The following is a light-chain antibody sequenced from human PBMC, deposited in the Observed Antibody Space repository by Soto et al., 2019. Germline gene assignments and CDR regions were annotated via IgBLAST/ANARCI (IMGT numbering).Light chain of an antibody. CDR3: QHYNSYYP. Sequence: DIQMTQSPSTLSASVGDRVTITCRASQSISSLLAWYQQKPGKAPKLLIYKASTLESGVPSTFSGSGSGTEFSHTTTSLQRDDFATNYCQHYNSYYPFGGGTKEEIK. CDR1: QSISSL. CDR2: KAS. V-gene: IGKV1-5*03. J-gene: IGKJ4*02.